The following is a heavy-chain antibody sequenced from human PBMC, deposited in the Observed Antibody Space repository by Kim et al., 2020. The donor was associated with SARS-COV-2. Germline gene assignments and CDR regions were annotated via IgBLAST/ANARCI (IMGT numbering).Heavy chain of an antibody. CDR1: GFTFSSYS. D-gene: IGHD3-16*02. CDR3: ARDRDYDYVWGSYPNRGHYYYYYGMDV. J-gene: IGHJ6*02. CDR2: ISSSSSYI. Sequence: GGSLRLSCAASGFTFSSYSMNWVRQAPGKGLEWVSSISSSSSYIYYADSVKGRFTISRDNAKNSLYLQMNSLRAEDTAVYYCARDRDYDYVWGSYPNRGHYYYYYGMDVWGQGTTVTVSS. V-gene: IGHV3-21*01.